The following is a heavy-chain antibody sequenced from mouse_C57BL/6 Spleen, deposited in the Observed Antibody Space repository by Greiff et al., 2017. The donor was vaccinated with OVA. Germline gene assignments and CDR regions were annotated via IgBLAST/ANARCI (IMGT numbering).Heavy chain of an antibody. Sequence: QVQLQQPGAELVKPGASVKLSCKASGYTFTSYWMQWVKQRPGQGLEWIGEIDPSDSYTNYTQKFKGKATLTVDTSSSTAYMQLSSLTSEDSAVYYCATKGGYYDYFDYWGQGTTLTVSS. CDR2: IDPSDSYT. D-gene: IGHD2-3*01. CDR3: ATKGGYYDYFDY. J-gene: IGHJ2*01. V-gene: IGHV1-50*01. CDR1: GYTFTSYW.